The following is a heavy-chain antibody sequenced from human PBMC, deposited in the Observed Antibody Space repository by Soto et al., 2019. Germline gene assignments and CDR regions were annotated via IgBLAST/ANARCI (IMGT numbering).Heavy chain of an antibody. CDR2: IYHSGST. D-gene: IGHD3-9*01. CDR3: ARANYDILTGYSEPVDY. V-gene: IGHV4-30-2*01. J-gene: IGHJ4*02. CDR1: GGSISSSGYS. Sequence: SETLSLTCAVSGGSISSSGYSWSWIRQPPGKGLEWIGYIYHSGSTYYNPSLKSRVTISVDRSKNQFSLKLSSVTAADTAVYYCARANYDILTGYSEPVDYWGQGTLVTV.